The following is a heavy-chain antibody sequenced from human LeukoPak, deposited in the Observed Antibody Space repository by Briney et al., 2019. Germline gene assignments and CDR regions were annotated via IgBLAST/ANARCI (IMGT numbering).Heavy chain of an antibody. CDR3: ASSRY. D-gene: IGHD4-11*01. CDR1: GGSFSGYY. CDR2: INHSGST. V-gene: IGHV4-34*01. J-gene: IGHJ4*02. Sequence: PSETLSLTCAVYGGSFSGYYWSWIRHPPGKGLEWIGEINHSGSTNYNPSLKSRVTISVDTSKNQFSLKLSSVTAADTAVYYCASSRYWGQGTLVTVSS.